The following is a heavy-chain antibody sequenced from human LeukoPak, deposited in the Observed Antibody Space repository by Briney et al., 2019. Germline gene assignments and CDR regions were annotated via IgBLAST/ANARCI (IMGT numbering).Heavy chain of an antibody. CDR2: ISYDGSNK. Sequence: GRSLRLSCTASGFTFSSYAMHWVRQAPGKGLEWVAVISYDGSNKYYADSVKGRFTISRDNSKNTLYLQMNSLRAEVTAVYYCAQTLSHYYYYMVVLGKGATVTVSS. J-gene: IGHJ6*03. CDR3: AQTLSHYYYYMVV. CDR1: GFTFSSYA. D-gene: IGHD2/OR15-2a*01. V-gene: IGHV3-30*17.